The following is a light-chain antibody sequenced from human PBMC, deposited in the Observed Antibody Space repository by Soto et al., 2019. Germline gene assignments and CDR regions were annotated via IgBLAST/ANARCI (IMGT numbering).Light chain of an antibody. CDR2: GAS. CDR3: QQYGSSPRT. J-gene: IGKJ1*01. Sequence: ERVMTPSPGTLSLSHGERATLSCRASQSVNSSYLAWYQQKPGQAPRLLIYGASSRATGIPDRFSGSGSGTDFTLTISRLEPEDFAVYYCQQYGSSPRTFGQGTKVDIK. V-gene: IGKV3-20*01. CDR1: QSVNSSY.